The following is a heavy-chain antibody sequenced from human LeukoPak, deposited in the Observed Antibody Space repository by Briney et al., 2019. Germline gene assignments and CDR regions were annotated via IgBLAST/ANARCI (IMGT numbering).Heavy chain of an antibody. CDR3: ARESLGGSSFDY. CDR1: GFTVSSNY. Sequence: PGGPLRLSCAASGFTVSSNYMSWVRQAPGKGLEWVSVIYSGGSTYYADSVKGRFTISRDNSKNTLYLQMNSLRAEDTAVYYCARESLGGSSFDYWGQGTLVTVSS. CDR2: IYSGGST. D-gene: IGHD1-26*01. J-gene: IGHJ4*02. V-gene: IGHV3-66*02.